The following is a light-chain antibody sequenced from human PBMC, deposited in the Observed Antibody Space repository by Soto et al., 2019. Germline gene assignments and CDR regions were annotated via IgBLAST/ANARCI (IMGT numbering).Light chain of an antibody. J-gene: IGKJ1*01. V-gene: IGKV3-20*01. CDR2: GGS. Sequence: EIVLTQSPGTLSLSPGERATLSCRASQSVSSSYLAWYQQKPGQAPSLLMYGGSRRATGIPDRFSGSGSGTDLTLTISRLEPEDFAVYYCQQYGSSPRTFGQGTKVEIK. CDR3: QQYGSSPRT. CDR1: QSVSSSY.